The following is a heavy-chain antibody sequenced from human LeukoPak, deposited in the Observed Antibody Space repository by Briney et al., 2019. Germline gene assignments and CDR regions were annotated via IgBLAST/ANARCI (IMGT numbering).Heavy chain of an antibody. V-gene: IGHV3-7*03. CDR1: GFPFNAYW. D-gene: IGHD6-13*01. CDR3: ARSLPYGTTWYGRSDF. CDR2: IRQDGDTK. Sequence: GGSLRLSCAASGFPFNAYWMTWVRQAPGKGLEWMANIRQDGDTKYYVDSVKGRFTISRDNAMNSLYLQMNSLRAEDTAIYYCARSLPYGTTWYGRSDFWGQGTLVTVSS. J-gene: IGHJ4*02.